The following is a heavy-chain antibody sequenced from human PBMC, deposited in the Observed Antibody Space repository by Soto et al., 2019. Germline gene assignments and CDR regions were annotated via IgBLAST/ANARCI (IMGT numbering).Heavy chain of an antibody. CDR3: ARDTPRGYSYGSFYY. CDR1: GGSISSGGYY. CDR2: IYYSGST. Sequence: SETLSLTCTVSGGSISSGGYYWSWIRQHPGKGLEWIGYIYYSGSTYYNPSLKSRVTISVDTSKNQFSLKLSSVTAADTAVYYCARDTPRGYSYGSFYYWGQGTLVTVSS. D-gene: IGHD5-18*01. J-gene: IGHJ4*02. V-gene: IGHV4-31*03.